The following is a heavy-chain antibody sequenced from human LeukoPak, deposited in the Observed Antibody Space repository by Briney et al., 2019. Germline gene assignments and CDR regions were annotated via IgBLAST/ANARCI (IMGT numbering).Heavy chain of an antibody. D-gene: IGHD3-9*01. CDR2: IKQDGSEK. V-gene: IGHV3-7*01. CDR1: GFTFSSFW. CDR3: AKGRADYDILTGHYYYGMDV. Sequence: GGSLRLSCAASGFTFSSFWMGWVRQAPGKGLEWVANIKQDGSEKYYVDSVKGRFTISRDNAKNSLYLQMNSLRAEDTAVYYCAKGRADYDILTGHYYYGMDVWGQGTTVTVSS. J-gene: IGHJ6*02.